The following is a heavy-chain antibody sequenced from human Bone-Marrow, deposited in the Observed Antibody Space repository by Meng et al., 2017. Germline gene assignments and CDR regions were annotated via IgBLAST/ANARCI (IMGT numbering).Heavy chain of an antibody. V-gene: IGHV1-69*13. CDR1: GYSFTAYY. CDR2: IIPIFGTA. D-gene: IGHD3-22*01. J-gene: IGHJ5*02. Sequence: SVKVSCKASGYSFTAYYIHWVRQAPGQGLEWMGGIIPIFGTANYAQKFQGRVTITADESTSTAYMELSRLRSDDTAVYYCARESYTMIVVVIENWFDPWGQGTLVTVSS. CDR3: ARESYTMIVVVIENWFDP.